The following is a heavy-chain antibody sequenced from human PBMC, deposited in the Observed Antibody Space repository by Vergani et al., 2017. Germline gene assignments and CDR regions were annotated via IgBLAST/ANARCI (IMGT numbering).Heavy chain of an antibody. D-gene: IGHD3-10*01. CDR2: IYTSGST. CDR3: ARDTKGYGSVNLRYYYGMDV. CDR1: GGSTSSGSYY. V-gene: IGHV4-61*02. Sequence: QVQLQESGPGLVKPSQTLSLTCTVSGGSTSSGSYYWSWIRQPAGKGLEWIGRIYTSGSTNYNPSLKSRVTISVDTSKNQFSLKLSSVTAADTAVYYCARDTKGYGSVNLRYYYGMDVWGQGTTVTVSS. J-gene: IGHJ6*02.